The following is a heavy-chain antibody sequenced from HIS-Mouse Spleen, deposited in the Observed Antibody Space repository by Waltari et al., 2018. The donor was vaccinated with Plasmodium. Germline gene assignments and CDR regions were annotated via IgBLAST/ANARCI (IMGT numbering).Heavy chain of an antibody. CDR2: ISGSGGST. V-gene: IGHV3-23*01. J-gene: IGHJ4*02. Sequence: EVQLWESVGGLVQPGGSLRRSCAASGCPFSSYDMTWVRRAPGKGLEWVSGISGSGGSTYYADSVKGRFTISRDNSKNTLYLQMNSLRAEDTAVYYCAKSSKGTGDLWDYWGQGTLVTVSS. D-gene: IGHD7-27*01. CDR3: AKSSKGTGDLWDY. CDR1: GCPFSSYD.